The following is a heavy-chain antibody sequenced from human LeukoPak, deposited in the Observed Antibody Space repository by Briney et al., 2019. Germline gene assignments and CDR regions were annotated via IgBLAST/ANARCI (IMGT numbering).Heavy chain of an antibody. Sequence: SVTVSCKASGGTFSSYAISWVRQAPGQGLEWMGGIIPIFGTANYAQKFQGRVTITADESTSTAYMELSSLRPEDTAVYYCATASRWLLPYYFDYWGQGTLVTVSS. V-gene: IGHV1-69*13. CDR1: GGTFSSYA. J-gene: IGHJ4*02. D-gene: IGHD3-22*01. CDR2: IIPIFGTA. CDR3: ATASRWLLPYYFDY.